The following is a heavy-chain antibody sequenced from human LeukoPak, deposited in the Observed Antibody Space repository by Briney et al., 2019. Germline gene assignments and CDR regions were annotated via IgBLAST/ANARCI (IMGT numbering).Heavy chain of an antibody. D-gene: IGHD5-18*01. Sequence: GGSLRHSCAASGFTFSSYGMHWVRQAPGKGLEWVAVIWYDGRNQYYADSVKGRSTISRDNSKNTLFLQINSLRVEDTATYYCARDRRSDTAMATLDYWGQGTLVTVSS. V-gene: IGHV3-33*08. J-gene: IGHJ4*02. CDR1: GFTFSSYG. CDR3: ARDRRSDTAMATLDY. CDR2: IWYDGRNQ.